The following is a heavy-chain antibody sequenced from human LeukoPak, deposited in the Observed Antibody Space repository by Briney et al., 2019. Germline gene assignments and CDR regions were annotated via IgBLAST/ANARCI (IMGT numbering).Heavy chain of an antibody. Sequence: GGSLRLSCAASGWIHWVRQAPGRGLVWISGINHDGTGTYYADSVKGRFTISRDNSKNTLYLQMNSLRVEDTAVYYCAKARGVDYGDYVIFDYWGQGILVTVSS. CDR2: INHDGTGT. J-gene: IGHJ4*02. V-gene: IGHV3-74*01. CDR3: AKARGVDYGDYVIFDY. CDR1: GW. D-gene: IGHD4-17*01.